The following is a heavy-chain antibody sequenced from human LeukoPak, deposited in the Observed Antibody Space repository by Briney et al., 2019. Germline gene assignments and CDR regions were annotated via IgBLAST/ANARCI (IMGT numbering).Heavy chain of an antibody. V-gene: IGHV3-30-3*01. CDR1: GFTFSSYA. D-gene: IGHD3-10*01. J-gene: IGHJ4*02. CDR2: ISYDGSNK. Sequence: GGSLRLSCAASGFTFSSYAMHWVRQAPGKGLEWVAVISYDGSNKYYADSVKGRFTISRDNSKNTLYLQMNSLRAEDTAVYYCVGFVYGSGRSYWGQGTLVTVSS. CDR3: VGFVYGSGRSY.